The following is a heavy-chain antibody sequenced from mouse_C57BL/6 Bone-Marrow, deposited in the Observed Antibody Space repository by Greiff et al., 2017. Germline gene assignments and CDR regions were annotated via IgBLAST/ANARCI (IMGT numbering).Heavy chain of an antibody. CDR3: ARTAQATFY. V-gene: IGHV1-50*01. J-gene: IGHJ2*01. Sequence: QVQLQQSGAELVKPGASVKLSCKASGYTFTSYWMQWVKQRPGQGLEWIGEIDPSDSYTNYNQKFKGKATLTVDTSSSTAYMQLSSLTSEDSAVYYCARTAQATFYWGQGTTLTVSS. CDR1: GYTFTSYW. CDR2: IDPSDSYT. D-gene: IGHD3-2*02.